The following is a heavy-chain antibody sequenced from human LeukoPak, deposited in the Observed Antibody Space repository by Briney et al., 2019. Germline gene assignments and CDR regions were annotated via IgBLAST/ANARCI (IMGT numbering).Heavy chain of an antibody. CDR3: ARVAFGGVIVLD. CDR1: GFTFSSYS. V-gene: IGHV3-21*01. J-gene: IGHJ4*02. D-gene: IGHD3-16*02. CDR2: ISRSSSNI. Sequence: GGSLRLSCAASGFTFSSYSMNWVRQAPGKGLEWVSSISRSSSNIYYADSVKGRFTISRDNAKNSLYLQMNSLRAEDTAVYYCARVAFGGVIVLDWGQGTLVTVSS.